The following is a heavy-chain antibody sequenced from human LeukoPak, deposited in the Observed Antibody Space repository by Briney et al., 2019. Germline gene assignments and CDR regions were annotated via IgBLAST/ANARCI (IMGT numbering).Heavy chain of an antibody. D-gene: IGHD2-21*02. CDR3: ARGIWSTTLTAYYLDY. V-gene: IGHV1-69*06. Sequence: SVKVSCKASGGTFSSYAISWVRQAPGQGLEWMGGIIPIFGTANYAQKFQGRVTITADKSTSTAYMELSSLRSEDTAVYYCARGIWSTTLTAYYLDYWGQGTLVTVSS. J-gene: IGHJ4*02. CDR2: IIPIFGTA. CDR1: GGTFSSYA.